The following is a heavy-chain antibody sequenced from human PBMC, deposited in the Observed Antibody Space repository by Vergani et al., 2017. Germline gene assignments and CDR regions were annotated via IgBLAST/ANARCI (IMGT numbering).Heavy chain of an antibody. CDR2: INHSGST. V-gene: IGHV4-34*01. D-gene: IGHD3-3*01. CDR3: ARVQELYDFWSGYRVGYYYYMDV. J-gene: IGHJ6*03. Sequence: QVQLQQWGAGLLKPSETLSLTCAVYVGSFSGYYWSWIRQPPGKGLEWIGEINHSGSTNYNPSLKSRVTISVDTSKNQFSLKLSSVTAADTAVYYCARVQELYDFWSGYRVGYYYYMDVWGKGTTVTVSS. CDR1: VGSFSGYY.